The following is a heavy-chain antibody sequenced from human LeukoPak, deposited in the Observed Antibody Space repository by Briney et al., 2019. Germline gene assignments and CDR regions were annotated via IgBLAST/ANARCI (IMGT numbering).Heavy chain of an antibody. Sequence: GGSLRLSCAASGFTFSSYSMNWVRQAPGKGLEWVSSISSSSSYIYYADSVKGRFTISRDNAKNSLYLQMNSLRAEDTALYYCAKDIYYGSDNIYWYFDLWGRGTLVTVSS. CDR2: ISSSSSYI. CDR3: AKDIYYGSDNIYWYFDL. J-gene: IGHJ2*01. D-gene: IGHD3-10*01. CDR1: GFTFSSYS. V-gene: IGHV3-21*04.